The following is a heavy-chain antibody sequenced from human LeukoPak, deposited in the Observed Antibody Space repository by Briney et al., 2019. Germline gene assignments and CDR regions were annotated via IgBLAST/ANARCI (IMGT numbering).Heavy chain of an antibody. Sequence: ASVKVSCKASGGTFSSYAISWVRQAPGQGLEWMGGIIPIFGTANYAQKLQGRVTITADKSTSTAYMELSSLRSEDTAVYYCASGSSWYWWFDPWGQGTLVTVSS. CDR3: ASGSSWYWWFDP. J-gene: IGHJ5*02. V-gene: IGHV1-69*06. CDR1: GGTFSSYA. D-gene: IGHD6-13*01. CDR2: IIPIFGTA.